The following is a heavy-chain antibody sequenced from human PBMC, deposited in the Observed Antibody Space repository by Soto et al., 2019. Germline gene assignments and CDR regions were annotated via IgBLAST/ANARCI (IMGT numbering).Heavy chain of an antibody. J-gene: IGHJ5*02. D-gene: IGHD2-2*02. V-gene: IGHV1-18*04. Sequence: ASVKVSCKASGYTFTSYGISWVRQAPGQGLEWMGCISAYNGNTNYAQKLQGRVTMTTDTSTSTAYMELRSLRSDDTAVYYCARDRRCSSTSCYTFGNWFDPWGRGTLVTVSS. CDR1: GYTFTSYG. CDR2: ISAYNGNT. CDR3: ARDRRCSSTSCYTFGNWFDP.